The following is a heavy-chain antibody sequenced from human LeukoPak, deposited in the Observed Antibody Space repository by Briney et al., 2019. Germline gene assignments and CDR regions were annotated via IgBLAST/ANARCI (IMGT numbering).Heavy chain of an antibody. CDR3: ARHTGTSCHKSACLGWFDP. J-gene: IGHJ5*02. Sequence: SETLSLTCTVSGGSISSYYWSWIRQPPGKGLEWIGYIYYSGSTNYNPSLKSRVTISVDTSKNQFTLKLSSVTAADTAVYYCARHTGTSCHKSACLGWFDPWGQGTLVTVSS. CDR1: GGSISSYY. V-gene: IGHV4-59*08. D-gene: IGHD2-2*01. CDR2: IYYSGST.